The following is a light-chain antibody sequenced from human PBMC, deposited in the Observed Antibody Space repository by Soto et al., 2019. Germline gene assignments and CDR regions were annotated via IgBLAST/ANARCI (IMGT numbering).Light chain of an antibody. V-gene: IGKV1-5*03. J-gene: IGKJ1*01. CDR3: QQYESYWT. CDR2: QAS. Sequence: DLQMTQSHSTLSASVGDRVTITCRASQSIGSFLAWYQQKPGKTPKLLIYQASILEGGVPSRFSGSGSGTEFTLTISSLQPDDFATYYCQQYESYWTFGQGTKVDMK. CDR1: QSIGSF.